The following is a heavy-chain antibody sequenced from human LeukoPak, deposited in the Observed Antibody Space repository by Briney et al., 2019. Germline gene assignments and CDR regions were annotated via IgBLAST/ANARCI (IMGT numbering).Heavy chain of an antibody. J-gene: IGHJ6*03. CDR1: GGSFSGYY. V-gene: IGHV4-34*01. D-gene: IGHD2-15*01. CDR3: ARGPYCSGGSCRALTPYYYYYMDV. Sequence: SETLSLTRAVYGGSFSGYYWSWIRQPPGKGLEWIGEINHSGSTNYNPSLKSRVTISVDTSKNQFSLKLSSVTAADTAVYYCARGPYCSGGSCRALTPYYYYYMDVWGKGTTVTVSS. CDR2: INHSGST.